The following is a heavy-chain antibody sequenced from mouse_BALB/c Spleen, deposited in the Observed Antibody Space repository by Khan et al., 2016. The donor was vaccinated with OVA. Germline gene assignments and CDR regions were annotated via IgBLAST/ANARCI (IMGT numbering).Heavy chain of an antibody. CDR2: INPVSDYT. Sequence: QVQLKESGAELTRPGASVKMSCKASGYTFTSYTMHWVKQRPGQGLEWIGYINPVSDYTNYNQNFKDKATLTADKSSSTAYMQLRSLTSEDSAVYYCAKEGANYGSDGWFAYWGQGTLVTVST. CDR1: GYTFTSYT. J-gene: IGHJ3*01. D-gene: IGHD2-14*01. CDR3: AKEGANYGSDGWFAY. V-gene: IGHV1-4*01.